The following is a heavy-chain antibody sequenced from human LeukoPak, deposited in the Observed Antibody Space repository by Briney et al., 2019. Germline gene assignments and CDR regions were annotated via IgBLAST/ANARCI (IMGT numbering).Heavy chain of an antibody. CDR3: ARRGVYSGYDEAFDI. Sequence: SVKVSCKASGGTFISYAISWVRQAPGQGLEWMGGIIPIFGTANYAQKFQGRVTITADESTSTAYMELSSLRSEDTAVYYCARRGVYSGYDEAFDIWGQGTMVTVSS. V-gene: IGHV1-69*13. CDR2: IIPIFGTA. D-gene: IGHD5-12*01. J-gene: IGHJ3*02. CDR1: GGTFISYA.